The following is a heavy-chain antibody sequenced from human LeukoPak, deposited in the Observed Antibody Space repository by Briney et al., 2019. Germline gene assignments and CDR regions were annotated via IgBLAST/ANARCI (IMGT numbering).Heavy chain of an antibody. CDR3: VRESEYYFDHSASFDY. Sequence: PGRSLRLSCAASGFTFTAYLIHWVRQASGKGLEWVAVMSSDGNAMFYADSVKGRFTISRDNSKNTLYLQMNSLRAEDTAVYYCVRESEYYFDHSASFDYRGQGTLVTVSS. CDR1: GFTFTAYL. CDR2: MSSDGNAM. V-gene: IGHV3-30-3*01. D-gene: IGHD3-22*01. J-gene: IGHJ4*02.